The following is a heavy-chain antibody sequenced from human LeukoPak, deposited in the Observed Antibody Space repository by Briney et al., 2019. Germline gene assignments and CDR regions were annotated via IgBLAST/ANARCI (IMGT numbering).Heavy chain of an antibody. CDR1: GFTYSSYW. CDR3: ARWGGLEWLLVDAFDI. V-gene: IGHV3-7*02. D-gene: IGHD3-3*01. Sequence: GRSLRLSCAASGFTYSSYWMSWVRQAPGEGLEWVANIKQDGSEKYFVDSVKGRFTISRDNAKNSLYLQMNSVRAEDTAVYYCARWGGLEWLLVDAFDIWGQGTMVTVSS. J-gene: IGHJ3*02. CDR2: IKQDGSEK.